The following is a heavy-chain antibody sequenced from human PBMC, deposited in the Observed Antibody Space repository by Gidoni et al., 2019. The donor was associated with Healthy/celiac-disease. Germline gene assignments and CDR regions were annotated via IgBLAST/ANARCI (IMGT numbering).Heavy chain of an antibody. CDR3: ARDGGGVQGVISWFDP. CDR1: GFTFSSYA. J-gene: IGHJ5*02. Sequence: QVQLVASGEGVVQPGRSLRLSCAASGFTFSSYAMHWVRQAPGKGLEWVAVISYDVSNKYYADSVKGRFTISRDNSKNTLYLQMNSLRAEDTAVYYCARDGGGVQGVISWFDPWGQGTLVTVSS. V-gene: IGHV3-30-3*01. D-gene: IGHD3-10*01. CDR2: ISYDVSNK.